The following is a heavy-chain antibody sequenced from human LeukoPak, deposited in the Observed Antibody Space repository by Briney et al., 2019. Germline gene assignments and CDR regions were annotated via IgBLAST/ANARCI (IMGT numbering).Heavy chain of an antibody. J-gene: IGHJ6*02. CDR3: AVLAPSYYGSGSYFVYGMDV. Sequence: GGSLRLSCAASGFTFSSYGMHWVRQAPGKGLEWVAVISYDGSNKYYADSVKGRFTISRDNSKNTLYLQMNSLRAEDTAVYYCAVLAPSYYGSGSYFVYGMDVWGQGTTVTVSS. V-gene: IGHV3-30*19. CDR2: ISYDGSNK. CDR1: GFTFSSYG. D-gene: IGHD3-10*01.